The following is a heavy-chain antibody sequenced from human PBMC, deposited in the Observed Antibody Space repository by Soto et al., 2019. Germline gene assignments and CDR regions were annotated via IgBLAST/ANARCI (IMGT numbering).Heavy chain of an antibody. CDR1: GGSISSGDYY. CDR2: IYYSGST. CDR3: ARVVIIRGRATVTTRGFDY. D-gene: IGHD4-17*01. J-gene: IGHJ4*02. V-gene: IGHV4-30-4*01. Sequence: QVQLQESGPGLVKPSQTLSLTCTVSGGSISSGDYYWSWIRQPPGKGLEWIGYIYYSGSTYYNPSLKSRVTISVDTSKNQFSLKLSSVTAADTAVYYCARVVIIRGRATVTTRGFDYWGQGTLVTVSS.